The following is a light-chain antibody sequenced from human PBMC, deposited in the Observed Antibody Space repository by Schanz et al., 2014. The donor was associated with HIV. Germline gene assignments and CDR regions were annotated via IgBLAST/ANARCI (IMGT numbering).Light chain of an antibody. V-gene: IGKV3-20*01. CDR2: GAS. CDR3: QQYGDSPHT. J-gene: IGKJ2*01. Sequence: EIVLTQSPGTLSLSPGERATLSCRASQSISSSYLAWYQQKPGQAPRLLIYGASSSATGIPDSFSGSGSGTDFTLTISRLDPEDFAVYYCQQYGDSPHTFGQGTKLEIK. CDR1: QSISSSY.